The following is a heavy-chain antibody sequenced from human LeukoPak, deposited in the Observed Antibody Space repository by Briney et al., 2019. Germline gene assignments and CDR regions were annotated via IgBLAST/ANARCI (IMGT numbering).Heavy chain of an antibody. CDR3: ARHGPYCDFWSGYYKNYYYYGMDV. Sequence: SETLSLTCTVSGGSISSYYWSWIRQPPGKGLEWIGYIYYSGSTNYNPSLKSRVTISVDTSKNQFSLKLSSVTAADTAVYYCARHGPYCDFWSGYYKNYYYYGMDVWGQGTTVTVSS. J-gene: IGHJ6*02. V-gene: IGHV4-59*08. D-gene: IGHD3-3*01. CDR2: IYYSGST. CDR1: GGSISSYY.